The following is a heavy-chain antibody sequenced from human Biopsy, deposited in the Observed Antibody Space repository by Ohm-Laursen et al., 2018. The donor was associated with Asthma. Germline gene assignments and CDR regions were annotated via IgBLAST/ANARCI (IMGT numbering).Heavy chain of an antibody. V-gene: IGHV3-11*01. Sequence: SLRLSCTASGFTFSDYYMSWIRQAPGKELEWVSYISTGGTTINYADSVKGRFTISRDNAKNSLYLQLNSLRAGDTAVYYCARARSGNYFDYWGQGTLVTVSS. CDR1: GFTFSDYY. CDR3: ARARSGNYFDY. CDR2: ISTGGTTI. J-gene: IGHJ4*02. D-gene: IGHD5-12*01.